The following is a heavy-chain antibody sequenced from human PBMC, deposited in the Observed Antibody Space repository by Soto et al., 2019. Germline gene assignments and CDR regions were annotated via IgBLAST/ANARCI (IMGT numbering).Heavy chain of an antibody. D-gene: IGHD3-16*01. V-gene: IGHV5-51*01. Sequence: GESLKISCKGSGYSFTSYWIGWVRQMPGKGLEWMGIIYPGDSDTRYSPSFQGQVTISADKSISTAYLQWSSLKASDTAMYYCARRKGGVRKLPYYYYGMDVWGQGTTVTVSS. CDR2: IYPGDSDT. CDR1: GYSFTSYW. CDR3: ARRKGGVRKLPYYYYGMDV. J-gene: IGHJ6*02.